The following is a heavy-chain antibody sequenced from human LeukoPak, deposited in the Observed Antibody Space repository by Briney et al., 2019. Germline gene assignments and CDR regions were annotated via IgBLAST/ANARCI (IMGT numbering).Heavy chain of an antibody. CDR1: GGSFSGYY. J-gene: IGHJ4*02. V-gene: IGHV4-34*01. D-gene: IGHD3-10*01. CDR2: INHSGST. Sequence: SETLSLTCAVYGGSFSGYYWSWIRQPPGKGLEWIGEINHSGSTNYNPSLKSRVTISVDTSKNQFSLKLSSVTAADTAVYYCAIPSREYYNDYWGQGTLVTVSS. CDR3: AIPSREYYNDY.